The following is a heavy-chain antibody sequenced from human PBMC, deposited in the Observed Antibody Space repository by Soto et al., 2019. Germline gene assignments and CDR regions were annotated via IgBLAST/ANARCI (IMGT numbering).Heavy chain of an antibody. CDR1: GYTFTSYA. D-gene: IGHD6-19*01. V-gene: IGHV1-3*01. CDR3: ARDPTYSSGWYGGDFDY. CDR2: INAGNGNT. Sequence: ASVKVSCKASGYTFTSYAMHWVRQAPGQRLEWMGWINAGNGNTKYSQKFQGRVTITRDTSASTAYMELSSLRSEDTAVYYCARDPTYSSGWYGGDFDYWGQGTLVTVSS. J-gene: IGHJ4*02.